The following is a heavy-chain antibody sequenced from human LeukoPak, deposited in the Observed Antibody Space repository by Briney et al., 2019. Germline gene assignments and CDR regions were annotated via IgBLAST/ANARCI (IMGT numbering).Heavy chain of an antibody. J-gene: IGHJ4*02. D-gene: IGHD2-8*02. CDR3: VREESGGYFDY. V-gene: IGHV1-46*01. Sequence: ASVKVSCKASGYTFTNYLLHRVRQAPGQGLEGVGRITPSVDTTNYAQKFRDRVTMTRDTSTSTVYMELSSLRSEDTAVYHCVREESGGYFDYWGQGTLVTVSS. CDR2: ITPSVDTT. CDR1: GYTFTNYL.